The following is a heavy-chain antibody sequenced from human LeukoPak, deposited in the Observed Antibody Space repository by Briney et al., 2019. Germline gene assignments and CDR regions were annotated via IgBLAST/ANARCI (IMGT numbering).Heavy chain of an antibody. D-gene: IGHD3-10*01. V-gene: IGHV3-7*01. CDR3: ARDRGFGELFGY. J-gene: IGHJ4*02. CDR1: GFIFSSYW. CDR2: IKQDGSEK. Sequence: GGSLRLSCAASGFIFSSYWMSWVRQAPGKGLEWVANIKQDGSEKYYVDSVKGRFTISRDNAKNSLYLQMNSLRAEDTAVYYCARDRGFGELFGYWGQGTLVTVSS.